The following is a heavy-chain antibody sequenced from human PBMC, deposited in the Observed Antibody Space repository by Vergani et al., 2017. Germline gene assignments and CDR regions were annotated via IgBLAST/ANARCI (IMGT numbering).Heavy chain of an antibody. V-gene: IGHV3-21*01. CDR3: ARDQYDILTGYYRYIDY. J-gene: IGHJ4*02. Sequence: EVQLVESGGGLVKPGGSLRLSCAASGFTFSSYSMNWVRQAPGKGLEWVSSISSSSSYIYYADSVKGRFTISRDNAKNSLYLQMNSLRAEDTAVYYCARDQYDILTGYYRYIDYWGQGTLVTVSS. CDR1: GFTFSSYS. CDR2: ISSSSSYI. D-gene: IGHD3-9*01.